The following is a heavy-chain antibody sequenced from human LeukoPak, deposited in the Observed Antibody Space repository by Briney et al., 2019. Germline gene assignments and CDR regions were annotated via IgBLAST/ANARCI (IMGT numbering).Heavy chain of an antibody. CDR3: ARDSYYYDPYYFDS. V-gene: IGHV1-18*01. J-gene: IGHJ4*02. CDR1: GYTFTNYG. D-gene: IGHD3-22*01. Sequence: ASVKVSCKASGYTFTNYGVSWVRQAPGQGLEWMGWISVYNGNTNYAQTLQGRVTMTTDTSTSTAYMELRSLRSDDTAVYYCARDSYYYDPYYFDSWGQGTLVTVSS. CDR2: ISVYNGNT.